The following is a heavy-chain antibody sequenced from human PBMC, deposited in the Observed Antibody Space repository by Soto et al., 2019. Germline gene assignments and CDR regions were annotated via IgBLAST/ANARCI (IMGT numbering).Heavy chain of an antibody. V-gene: IGHV3-23*01. CDR3: ANEGAEAYFDC. Sequence: PGGSLRLSCAASGLTFSSYSISWVRQAPGKGLEWVSAISGSGGSTYYADSVKGRFTISRDNSKNTLYLQMNSLRAEATAVCYCANEGAEAYFDCWRRRTLVAICS. CDR1: GLTFSSYS. J-gene: IGHJ4*01. CDR2: ISGSGGST.